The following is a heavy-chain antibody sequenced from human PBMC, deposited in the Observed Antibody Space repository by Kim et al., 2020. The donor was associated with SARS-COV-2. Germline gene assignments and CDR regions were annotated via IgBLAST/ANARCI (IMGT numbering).Heavy chain of an antibody. CDR1: GYSFTSYW. D-gene: IGHD3-22*01. CDR3: ARGSHYDSSGYYFADY. V-gene: IGHV5-51*01. J-gene: IGHJ4*02. Sequence: GESLKISCKGSGYSFTSYWIGWVRQMPGKGLEWMGIIYPGDSDTRYSPSFQGQVTISADKSISTAYLQWSSLKASDTAMYYCARGSHYDSSGYYFADYWGQGTLVTVSS. CDR2: IYPGDSDT.